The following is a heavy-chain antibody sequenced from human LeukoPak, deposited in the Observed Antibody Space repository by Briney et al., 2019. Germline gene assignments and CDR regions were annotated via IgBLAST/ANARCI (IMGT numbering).Heavy chain of an antibody. CDR1: GFTFSSYW. Sequence: GGSLRLSCAASGFTFSSYWMSWVRQAPGKGLEWVANIKQDGSEKYYVDSVKGRFTTSRDTAKNSLYLQMNSLRAEDTAVYYCARDGVSGAHWFDYWGQGTLVTVSS. D-gene: IGHD1-26*01. V-gene: IGHV3-7*01. J-gene: IGHJ4*02. CDR3: ARDGVSGAHWFDY. CDR2: IKQDGSEK.